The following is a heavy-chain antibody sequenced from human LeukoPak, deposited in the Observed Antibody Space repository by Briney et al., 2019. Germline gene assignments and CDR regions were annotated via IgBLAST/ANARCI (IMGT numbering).Heavy chain of an antibody. CDR2: ISYDGSKK. D-gene: IGHD4-17*01. J-gene: IGHJ4*02. V-gene: IGHV3-30*18. CDR3: AKDYTVTLDY. CDR1: GNYW. Sequence: GGSPRLSCAASGNYWMHWVRQTPGQGLEWVAVISYDGSKKYHADSVKGRFTISRDNSKNTLYLQMNSLRAEDTAVYYCAKDYTVTLDYWGQGTLVTVSS.